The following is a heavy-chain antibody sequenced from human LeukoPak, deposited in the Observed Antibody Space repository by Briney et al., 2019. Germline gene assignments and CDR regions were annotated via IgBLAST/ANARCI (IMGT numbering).Heavy chain of an antibody. CDR3: AREGVVGAAANHYDY. J-gene: IGHJ4*02. CDR2: IKEDGSAK. Sequence: GGSLRLSCAASGFTFSSYEMNWVRQAPGKGLEWVANIKEDGSAKYYVDSVKGRFTISRDNAKNSLYLQMDSLRDEDTAIYYCAREGVVGAAANHYDYWGQGSLVTVSS. V-gene: IGHV3-7*01. D-gene: IGHD1-26*01. CDR1: GFTFSSYE.